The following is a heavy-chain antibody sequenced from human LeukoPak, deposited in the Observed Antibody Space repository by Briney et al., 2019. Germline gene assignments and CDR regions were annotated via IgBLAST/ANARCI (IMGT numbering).Heavy chain of an antibody. V-gene: IGHV1-18*01. Sequence: ASVKVSCKASGYTFTSYGISWVRQAPGQGLEWMGWISAYNGNTNYAQKLQGRVTMTTDTSTSTAYMELRSLRSDDTAVYYCARDPHRIAVAGTLPFDYWGQGTLATVSS. CDR3: ARDPHRIAVAGTLPFDY. CDR1: GYTFTSYG. D-gene: IGHD6-19*01. J-gene: IGHJ4*02. CDR2: ISAYNGNT.